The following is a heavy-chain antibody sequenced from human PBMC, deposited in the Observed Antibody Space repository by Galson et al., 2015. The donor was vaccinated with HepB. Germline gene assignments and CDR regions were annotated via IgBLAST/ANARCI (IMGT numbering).Heavy chain of an antibody. CDR1: GPTFTSNY. Sequence: SVKVSCKAAGPTFTSNYIHWVRQAPGQGLEWMGLINPRDSSTDYAQKFQGRVTVTRGTSTSTIYTELSSLTSEDTAVYYCAREGLTLKHFDYWGQGTLVTVSS. J-gene: IGHJ4*02. CDR3: AREGLTLKHFDY. CDR2: INPRDSST. D-gene: IGHD4/OR15-4a*01. V-gene: IGHV1-46*01.